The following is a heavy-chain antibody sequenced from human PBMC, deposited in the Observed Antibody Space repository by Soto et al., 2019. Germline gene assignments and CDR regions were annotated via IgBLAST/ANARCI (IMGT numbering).Heavy chain of an antibody. V-gene: IGHV3-33*01. J-gene: IGHJ3*02. CDR3: ALGYSYGFGAFDI. CDR2: IWYDGSNK. Sequence: GGSLRLSCAASGFTFSSYGMHWVRQAPGKGLEWVAVIWYDGSNKYYADSVKGRFTISRDNSKNTLYLQMNSLRVEDTAVYYCALGYSYGFGAFDIWGQGTMVTVSS. D-gene: IGHD5-18*01. CDR1: GFTFSSYG.